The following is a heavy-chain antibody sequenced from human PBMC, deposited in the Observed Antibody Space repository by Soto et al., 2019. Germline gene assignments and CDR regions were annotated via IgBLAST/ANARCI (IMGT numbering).Heavy chain of an antibody. V-gene: IGHV1-69*13. CDR2: IIPIFGTA. Sequence: SVKVSCKASGGTFSSYAISWVRQAPGQGLEWMGGIIPIFGTANYAQKFQGRVTITADESTSTAYMELSSLRSEDTAVYYCARYAPYRELPQDSGQATLVTVAS. CDR1: GGTFSSYA. J-gene: IGHJ4*02. CDR3: ARYAPYRELPQD. D-gene: IGHD1-26*01.